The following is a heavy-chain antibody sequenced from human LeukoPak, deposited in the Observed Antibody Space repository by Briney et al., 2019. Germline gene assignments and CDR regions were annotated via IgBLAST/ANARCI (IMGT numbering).Heavy chain of an antibody. CDR1: GGSISSGGYS. CDR2: IYHSEST. CDR3: ARYGSGSTWFDP. D-gene: IGHD3-10*01. Sequence: SETLSLTCAVSGGSISSGGYSGSWIRHPPGKGLEWLGYIYHSESTYYNPSLKSRVTISVDRSKIQFSLKLSSVTAADTAVYYCARYGSGSTWFDPWGQGTLVTVSS. V-gene: IGHV4-30-2*01. J-gene: IGHJ5*02.